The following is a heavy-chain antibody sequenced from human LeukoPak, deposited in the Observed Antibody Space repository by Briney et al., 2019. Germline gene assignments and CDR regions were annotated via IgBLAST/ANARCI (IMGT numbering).Heavy chain of an antibody. CDR1: GFTFSSYW. CDR3: ARGVVVPAGMRGIYFDY. D-gene: IGHD2-2*01. J-gene: IGHJ4*02. CDR2: IKQDGSEK. Sequence: GGSLRLSCAASGFTFSSYWMSWVGQAPGKGLEWVANIKQDGSEKYYVDSVKGRFTISRDNAKNSLYLQMNSLRAEDTAVYYCARGVVVPAGMRGIYFDYWGQGTLVTVSS. V-gene: IGHV3-7*01.